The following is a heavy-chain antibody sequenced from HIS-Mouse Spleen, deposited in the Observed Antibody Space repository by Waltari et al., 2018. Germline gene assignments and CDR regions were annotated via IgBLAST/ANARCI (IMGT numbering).Heavy chain of an antibody. CDR2: IYNSGST. V-gene: IGHV4-39*07. J-gene: IGHJ2*01. CDR3: AREIPYSSSWYDWYFDL. Sequence: QLQLQESGPGLVKPSETLSLTCTVSGGSISSISYYWGWIRQPPGKGLEWIGSIYNSGSTYYNPSLKSRVTISVDTSKNQFSLKLSSVTAADTAVYYCAREIPYSSSWYDWYFDLWGRGTLVTVSS. CDR1: GGSISSISYY. D-gene: IGHD6-13*01.